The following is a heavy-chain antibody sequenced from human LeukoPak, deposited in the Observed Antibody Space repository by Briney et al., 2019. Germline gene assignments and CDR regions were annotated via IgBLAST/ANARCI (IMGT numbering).Heavy chain of an antibody. Sequence: PGGSLRLSRAASGFTFSGSAMHWVRQASGKGLEWVGRIRSKANSYATAYAASVKGRFTISRDDSKNTAYLQMNSLKTEDTAVYYCTRHYAYSNYGDYYYYYYMDVWGKGTTVTVSS. J-gene: IGHJ6*03. CDR3: TRHYAYSNYGDYYYYYYMDV. V-gene: IGHV3-73*01. D-gene: IGHD4-11*01. CDR1: GFTFSGSA. CDR2: IRSKANSYAT.